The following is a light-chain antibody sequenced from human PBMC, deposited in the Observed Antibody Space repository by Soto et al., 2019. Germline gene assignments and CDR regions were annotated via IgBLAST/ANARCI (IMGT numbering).Light chain of an antibody. V-gene: IGLV1-40*01. J-gene: IGLJ2*01. CDR2: GNS. CDR3: QSYDSSLVV. Sequence: QSVLTQPPSVSGAPGQRVTISCTGSSSNIGACYDVHWYQQLPGTAPKLLIYGNSNRPSGVPDRFSGSKSGTSASLAITGLQAEDEADYYGQSYDSSLVVFGGGTKLTVL. CDR1: SSNIGACYD.